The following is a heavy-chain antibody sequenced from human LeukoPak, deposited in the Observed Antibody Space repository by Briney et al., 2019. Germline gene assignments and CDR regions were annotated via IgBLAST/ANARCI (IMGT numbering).Heavy chain of an antibody. CDR3: AKDGTMEDSSGYFYYYYYMDV. J-gene: IGHJ6*03. D-gene: IGHD3-22*01. V-gene: IGHV3-21*04. CDR2: ISSSSSYI. CDR1: GFTLNTYN. Sequence: KPGGSLRLSCAASGFTLNTYNMNWVRQAPGKGLEWVSSISSSSSYIYYADSVKGRFTISRDNAKNSLYLQMNSLRAEDTAVYYCAKDGTMEDSSGYFYYYYYMDVWGKGTTVTISS.